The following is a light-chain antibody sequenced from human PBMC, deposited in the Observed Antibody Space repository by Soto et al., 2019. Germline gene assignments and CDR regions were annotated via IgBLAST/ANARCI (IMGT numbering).Light chain of an antibody. Sequence: SYELTQPPSVSVSPGQTARITCSGDALPKQYAYWYQQKPGQAPVLVISKDSERPSGIPERFSGSSSGTTVTLTISGVQAEDEADYYCQSADSSDTYVVFGGGTKLTVL. CDR3: QSADSSDTYVV. J-gene: IGLJ2*01. CDR2: KDS. CDR1: ALPKQY. V-gene: IGLV3-25*03.